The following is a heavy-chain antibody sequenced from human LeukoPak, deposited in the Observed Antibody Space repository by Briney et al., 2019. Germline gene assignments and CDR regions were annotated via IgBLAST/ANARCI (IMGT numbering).Heavy chain of an antibody. J-gene: IGHJ4*02. CDR2: IIPIFGTA. V-gene: IGHV1-69*05. D-gene: IGHD6-6*01. Sequence: GASVKVSCKASGGTFSSYAISWVRQAPGQGLEWMGGIIPIFGTANYAQKFQGRDTITTDESTSTAYMELSSLRSEDTAVYYCASQTSYSSSPADYWGQGTLVTVPS. CDR3: ASQTSYSSSPADY. CDR1: GGTFSSYA.